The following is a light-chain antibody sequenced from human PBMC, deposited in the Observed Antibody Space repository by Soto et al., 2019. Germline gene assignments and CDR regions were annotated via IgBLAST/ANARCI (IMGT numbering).Light chain of an antibody. CDR2: EPS. J-gene: IGKJ1*01. CDR1: QGIRKD. Sequence: DIQMTQSPSFLSASVGVRVTITLCASQGIRKDLVWYQQLPGRASKCLIYEPSSLESGVSSRVCGSGSGTEISLTISSLQPDDFATHYCQQYNSYCTFGQGTKVDIK. CDR3: QQYNSYCT. V-gene: IGKV1-17*01.